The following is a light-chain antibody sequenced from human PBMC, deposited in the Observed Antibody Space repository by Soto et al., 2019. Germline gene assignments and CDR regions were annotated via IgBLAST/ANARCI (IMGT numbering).Light chain of an antibody. V-gene: IGLV2-14*01. Sequence: QSALTQPASVSGSPGQSITISCTGTSSDVGGYNYVSWYQQHPGKAPKLMIYDVSNRPSGVSNRLSGSKSGNTASLTISGRQAEDEAEYYCSSYTSSSTLVVFGGGTKVTVL. CDR1: SSDVGGYNY. CDR2: DVS. J-gene: IGLJ2*01. CDR3: SSYTSSSTLVV.